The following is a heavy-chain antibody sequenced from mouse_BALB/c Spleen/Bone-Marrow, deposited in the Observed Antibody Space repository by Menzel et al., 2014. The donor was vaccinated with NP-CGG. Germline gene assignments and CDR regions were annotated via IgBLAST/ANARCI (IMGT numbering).Heavy chain of an antibody. CDR1: GYTFTSYW. J-gene: IGHJ3*01. V-gene: IGHV1-7*01. CDR3: AREGDYDGFAY. Sequence: QVQLQQSGAELAKPGASVKMSCKASGYTFTSYWMHWVKQRPGQGLEWIGYINPSTGYTEYNQKFKDKATLTADKSSSTDYMQLSSLTSEDSAVYYCAREGDYDGFAYWGQGTLVTVSA. CDR2: INPSTGYT. D-gene: IGHD2-4*01.